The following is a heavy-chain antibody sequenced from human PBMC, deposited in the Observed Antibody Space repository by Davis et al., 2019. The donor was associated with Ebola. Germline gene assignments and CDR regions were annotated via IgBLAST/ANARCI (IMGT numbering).Heavy chain of an antibody. V-gene: IGHV5-51*01. CDR2: IYPGDSDT. J-gene: IGHJ4*02. Sequence: GESLKISCKGSGHSFTRYWIGWVRQMPGKGLEWMGIIYPGDSDTRYSPSFRGQVTFSVDKSIRTAYLQWSSLKASDTAMYYCATEAGVAGTVEWGQGTLVTVSS. CDR1: GHSFTRYW. D-gene: IGHD6-19*01. CDR3: ATEAGVAGTVE.